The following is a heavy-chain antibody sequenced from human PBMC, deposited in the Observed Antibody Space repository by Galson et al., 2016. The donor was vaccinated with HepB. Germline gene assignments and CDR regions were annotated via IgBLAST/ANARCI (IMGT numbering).Heavy chain of an antibody. D-gene: IGHD5-12*01. J-gene: IGHJ3*02. CDR2: ISWNRGSI. Sequence: SLRLSCAASGFTFDDYAMHWVRQAPGKGLEWVSGISWNRGSIGYADSVKGRFTISRDNAKNSLYLQMNSLRAEDTALYYCAKDISTGRRLRSPAFDIWGQGTMVTVSS. CDR3: AKDISTGRRLRSPAFDI. V-gene: IGHV3-9*01. CDR1: GFTFDDYA.